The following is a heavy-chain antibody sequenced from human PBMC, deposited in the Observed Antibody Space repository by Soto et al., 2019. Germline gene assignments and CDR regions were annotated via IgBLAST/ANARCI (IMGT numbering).Heavy chain of an antibody. D-gene: IGHD3-10*01. Sequence: ASVKVSCKASGYTFTSYDINWVRQATGQGLEWMGWMNPNSGNTAYAQKFQGRVTMTRNTSISTAYMELSSLRSEDTAVYYCAGPYYYGSGTVTAHYYYGMDVWGQGTTVTVSS. V-gene: IGHV1-8*01. CDR2: MNPNSGNT. J-gene: IGHJ6*02. CDR1: GYTFTSYD. CDR3: AGPYYYGSGTVTAHYYYGMDV.